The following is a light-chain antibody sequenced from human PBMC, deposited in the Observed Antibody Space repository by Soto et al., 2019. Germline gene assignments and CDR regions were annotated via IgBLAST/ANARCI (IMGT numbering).Light chain of an antibody. V-gene: IGLV2-14*01. J-gene: IGLJ2*01. CDR2: DVT. Sequence: QSVLTQPASVSGSPGQSITISCTGTSSDIGGYDYISWYQQHPGKVPKLIIYDVTDRPSGVSNRFSGSKSGNTASLTISGLEAEDEADYYCSSYTSSSTGVVFGGGIKLTVL. CDR3: SSYTSSSTGVV. CDR1: SSDIGGYDY.